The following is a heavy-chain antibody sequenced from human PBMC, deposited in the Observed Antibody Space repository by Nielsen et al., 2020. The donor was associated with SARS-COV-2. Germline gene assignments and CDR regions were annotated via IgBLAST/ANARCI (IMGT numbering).Heavy chain of an antibody. CDR1: GFTFSSYA. CDR3: AASKSGYYFDL. J-gene: IGHJ4*02. Sequence: GESLKISCAASGFTFSSYAMRWVRQAPGKGLEWVSAISGSGGSTYYADSVKGRFTISRDSFKNTLYLQMNSLRAEDTAVYYCAASKSGYYFDLWGQGTLVTVSS. V-gene: IGHV3-23*01. CDR2: ISGSGGST. D-gene: IGHD6-13*01.